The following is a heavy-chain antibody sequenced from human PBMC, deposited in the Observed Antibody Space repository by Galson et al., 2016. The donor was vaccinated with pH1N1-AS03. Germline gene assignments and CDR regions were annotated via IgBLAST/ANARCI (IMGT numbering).Heavy chain of an antibody. Sequence: PALVTPTQTLTLTCAISGFSLTTSGMCVNWIRQPPGKALEWLARIDWDDDKYFSTSLKTRLTISRDTSKNHVVLTLTNMGPEDTGTYYCARGIRPYYYAMDVWGQGTLVTVSS. J-gene: IGHJ6*02. CDR1: GFSLTTSGMC. D-gene: IGHD3-3*02. CDR2: IDWDDDK. V-gene: IGHV2-70*11. CDR3: ARGIRPYYYAMDV.